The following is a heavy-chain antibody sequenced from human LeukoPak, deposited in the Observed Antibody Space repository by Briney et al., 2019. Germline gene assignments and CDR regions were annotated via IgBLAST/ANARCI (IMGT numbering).Heavy chain of an antibody. J-gene: IGHJ1*01. Sequence: ASVKVSCKASGYTFTSYYMHWVRQAPGQGLEWMGIINPSGGSTSYAQKFQGRITMTRDTSTSTVYMELSSLRSEDTAVCYCARDFHDSSGPPRNFQHWGQGTLVTISS. D-gene: IGHD3-22*01. CDR2: INPSGGST. CDR1: GYTFTSYY. V-gene: IGHV1-46*01. CDR3: ARDFHDSSGPPRNFQH.